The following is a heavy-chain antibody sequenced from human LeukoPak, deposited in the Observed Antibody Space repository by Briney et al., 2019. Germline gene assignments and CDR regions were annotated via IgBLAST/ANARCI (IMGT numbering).Heavy chain of an antibody. CDR1: GFTFSDSY. Sequence: GGSLRLSCAASGFTFSDSYMSWIRQAPGKGLEWVSYISSSGRTIYYADSVKGRFTISRDNAKNSLYLQMNSLRAEDTAVYYCAKVNYDSSGFDAFDIWGQGTMVTVSS. CDR3: AKVNYDSSGFDAFDI. V-gene: IGHV3-11*01. J-gene: IGHJ3*02. D-gene: IGHD3-22*01. CDR2: ISSSGRTI.